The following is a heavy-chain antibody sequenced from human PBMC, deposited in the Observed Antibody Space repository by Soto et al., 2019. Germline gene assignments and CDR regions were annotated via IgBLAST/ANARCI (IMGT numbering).Heavy chain of an antibody. CDR3: PRAQLLPDDAFDA. CDR1: GFTFSNFW. Sequence: QLVESGGGLVQPGGSLRLSCAASGFTFSNFWMHWVRQAPGKGPVWVSRINGDGSSTSHADSVKGRFTISRDNAENTLFLQMSGLRAEDTAVYYCPRAQLLPDDAFDAWGRGTVVTVSS. V-gene: IGHV3-74*01. D-gene: IGHD2-2*01. J-gene: IGHJ3*01. CDR2: INGDGSST.